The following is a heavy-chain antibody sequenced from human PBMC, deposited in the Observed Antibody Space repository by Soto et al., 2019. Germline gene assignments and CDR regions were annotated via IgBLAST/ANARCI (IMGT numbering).Heavy chain of an antibody. J-gene: IGHJ6*03. Sequence: SETLSLTCTVSGGSISSYYWSWIRQPPGKGLEWIGCIYYSGSTNYNPSLKSRVTISVDTSKNQFSLKLSSVTAADTAVYYCARRMVRGVITQEIYYMDVWGKGTTVTVSS. CDR2: IYYSGST. D-gene: IGHD3-10*01. V-gene: IGHV4-59*08. CDR3: ARRMVRGVITQEIYYMDV. CDR1: GGSISSYY.